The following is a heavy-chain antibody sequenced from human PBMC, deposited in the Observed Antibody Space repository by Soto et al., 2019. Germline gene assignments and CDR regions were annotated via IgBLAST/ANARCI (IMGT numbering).Heavy chain of an antibody. J-gene: IGHJ4*02. D-gene: IGHD5-18*01. CDR1: GYTFTSYG. CDR3: ARGGFAYGYLDF. CDR2: ISTYNVDT. Sequence: QVHLVQSGAEVKKPGASLNVSCKSSGYTFTSYGIVWVRQAPGHGLEWRGWISTYNVDTKYAQKFMGRVTMSSVTSTTTAYMELTSRTSDDTAMYYCARGGFAYGYLDFWGQGTLATVSS. V-gene: IGHV1-18*01.